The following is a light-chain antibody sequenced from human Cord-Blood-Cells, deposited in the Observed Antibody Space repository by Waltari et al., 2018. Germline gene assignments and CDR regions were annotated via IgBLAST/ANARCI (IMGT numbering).Light chain of an antibody. V-gene: IGKV3-20*01. Sequence: EIVLTQSPGTLSLSPGERATLSCRARQSVSSSYLTWYQPKPGQAPRLLIYRASSRATGIPDRFSGSGSGTDFTLTISRLEPEDFAVYYCQQYGSSRFTFGPGTKVDIK. CDR1: QSVSSSY. J-gene: IGKJ3*01. CDR2: RAS. CDR3: QQYGSSRFT.